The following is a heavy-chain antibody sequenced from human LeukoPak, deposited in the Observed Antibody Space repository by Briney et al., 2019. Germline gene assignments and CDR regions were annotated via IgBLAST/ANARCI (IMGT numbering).Heavy chain of an antibody. Sequence: GGSLRLSCAASGFTFGSHGLSWVRQTPGKGLEWVSSISGIGGTTYYADSVKGRFSISRDDSKNTLYLQMNSLRAEDTAVYYCAGDTAMVVYYGMDVWGQGTTVTVSS. CDR2: ISGIGGTT. CDR1: GFTFGSHG. CDR3: AGDTAMVVYYGMDV. D-gene: IGHD5-18*01. J-gene: IGHJ6*02. V-gene: IGHV3-23*01.